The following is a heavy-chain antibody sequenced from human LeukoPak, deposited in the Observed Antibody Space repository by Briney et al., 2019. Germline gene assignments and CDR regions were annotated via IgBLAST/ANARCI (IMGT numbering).Heavy chain of an antibody. Sequence: ASVKVSCKASGYTFTGYYMHWVRQAPGQGLEWMGWINPNSSGTNYAQKFQGRVTMTRDMSISTAYMELSRLRSDDTAVYYCARDLGIAAAGIGNWFDPWGQGTLVTVSS. J-gene: IGHJ5*02. CDR2: INPNSSGT. D-gene: IGHD6-13*01. V-gene: IGHV1-2*02. CDR3: ARDLGIAAAGIGNWFDP. CDR1: GYTFTGYY.